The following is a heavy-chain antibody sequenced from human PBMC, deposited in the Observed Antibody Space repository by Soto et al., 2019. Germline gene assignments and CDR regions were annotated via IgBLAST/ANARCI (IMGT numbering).Heavy chain of an antibody. Sequence: KPAETLCLTCTVSVGSVSIGSFGWSWIRQSPGKGLEWIGYIYYNGNTDYDPSLKSRVTISVDTSKNQLSLKLNSVTAADTAVYYCARDRGNSGWFDYWGQGTMVTVSS. CDR1: VGSVSIGSFG. V-gene: IGHV4-61*01. J-gene: IGHJ4*02. D-gene: IGHD6-19*01. CDR3: ARDRGNSGWFDY. CDR2: IYYNGNT.